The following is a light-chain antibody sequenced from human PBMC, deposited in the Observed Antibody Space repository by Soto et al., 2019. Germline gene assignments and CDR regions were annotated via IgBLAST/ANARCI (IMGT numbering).Light chain of an antibody. Sequence: IQITQSPSTLSGSVGDRVTITCRASQSVSTRLAWYQQKPSKAPKLLIYEASKLQSGVPSRFSGGGSVREFTLTITSLQPEDSATYYCQQYYDFRTFGQGTKVDI. CDR3: QQYYDFRT. V-gene: IGKV1-5*03. J-gene: IGKJ1*01. CDR2: EAS. CDR1: QSVSTR.